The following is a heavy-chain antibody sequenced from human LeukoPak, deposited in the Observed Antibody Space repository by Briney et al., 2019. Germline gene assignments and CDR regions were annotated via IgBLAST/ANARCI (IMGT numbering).Heavy chain of an antibody. V-gene: IGHV1-69*05. CDR3: AKDCSSTSCYTGDY. CDR1: GGTFSSYA. D-gene: IGHD2-2*02. J-gene: IGHJ4*02. CDR2: IISIFDTA. Sequence: SVKVSCKASGGTFSSYAISWVRQAPGQGLEWMGGIISIFDTANYAQKFRGRVTITTDESTSTAYMELSSLRSEDTAVYYCAKDCSSTSCYTGDYWGQGTLVTVSS.